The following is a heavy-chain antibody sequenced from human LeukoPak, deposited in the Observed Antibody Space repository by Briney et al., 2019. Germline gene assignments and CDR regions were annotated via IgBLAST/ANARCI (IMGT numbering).Heavy chain of an antibody. CDR1: GGSLSGYY. Sequence: SETLSLTCAVYGGSLSGYYWSWIRQPPGKGLEWIGEINHSGATNYNPSLKSRVTIAVDTSKNQFSLRLSSVTAADTAMYYCARGIYGVYYFGYWGQGALLTVSS. V-gene: IGHV4-34*01. J-gene: IGHJ4*02. CDR3: ARGIYGVYYFGY. CDR2: INHSGAT. D-gene: IGHD4-17*01.